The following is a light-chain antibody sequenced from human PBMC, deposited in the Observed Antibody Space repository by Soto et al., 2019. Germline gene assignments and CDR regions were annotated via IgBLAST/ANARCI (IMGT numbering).Light chain of an antibody. CDR2: DVS. CDR3: CLYAGSYTHV. J-gene: IGLJ1*01. CDR1: SSDVGGYNY. Sequence: QSALTQPRSVSGSPGQSVTISCTGTSSDVGGYNYVSWYQQHPGKAPKLMIYDVSKRPSGVPDRFSGSKSGNTASLTISRLQAEDEADYYCCLYAGSYTHVFGTGTKLNVL. V-gene: IGLV2-11*01.